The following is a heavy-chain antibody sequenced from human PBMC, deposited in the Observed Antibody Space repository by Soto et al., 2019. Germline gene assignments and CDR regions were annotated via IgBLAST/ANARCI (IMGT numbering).Heavy chain of an antibody. D-gene: IGHD3-3*02. V-gene: IGHV3-15*01. CDR3: GKGGHFFGY. CDR2: IKSKIDGGTT. J-gene: IGHJ4*02. CDR1: GLTVSSAW. Sequence: EVHLVESGGDLLKPGGSLRLSCAASGLTVSSAWMSWVRQAPGKGLEWVGRIKSKIDGGTTDYAATVKGRFIISRDDSKNTLHLQLNSLKSEDTAVYYCGKGGHFFGYWGQGTLVSVSS.